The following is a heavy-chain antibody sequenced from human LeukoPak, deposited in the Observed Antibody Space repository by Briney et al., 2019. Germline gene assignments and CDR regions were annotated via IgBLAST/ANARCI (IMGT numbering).Heavy chain of an antibody. Sequence: GGSLRLSCAASGSTFSSYWMSWVRQAPGKGLEWVANIKQDGSGKYYVDSVKGRFTISRDNAKNSLYLQMNSLRAEDTAVYYCARVQRGYFDYWGQGTLVTVSS. CDR1: GSTFSSYW. CDR2: IKQDGSGK. D-gene: IGHD5-18*01. V-gene: IGHV3-7*01. J-gene: IGHJ4*02. CDR3: ARVQRGYFDY.